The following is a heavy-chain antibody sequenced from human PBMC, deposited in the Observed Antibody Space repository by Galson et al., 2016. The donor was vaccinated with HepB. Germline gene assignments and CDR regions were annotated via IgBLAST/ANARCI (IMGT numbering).Heavy chain of an antibody. D-gene: IGHD5-24*01. J-gene: IGHJ4*02. V-gene: IGHV4-34*01. Sequence: SETLSLTCAVSGGSFSDYYWGWIRQSPGKGLEWIGEIHPSGITNYNQSLGSRVPISVDTSTNQFSLKVTSVTAADTAVYYYARGQDPYKIRDWGQGTLVTVSS. CDR2: IHPSGIT. CDR3: ARGQDPYKIRD. CDR1: GGSFSDYY.